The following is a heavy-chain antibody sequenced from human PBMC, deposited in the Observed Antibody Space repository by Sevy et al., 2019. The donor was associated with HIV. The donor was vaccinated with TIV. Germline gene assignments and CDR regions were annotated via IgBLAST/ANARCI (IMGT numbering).Heavy chain of an antibody. Sequence: GGSLRLSCAASGFTFSSYWMHWVRQAPGKGLVWVSRINSDGSSTSYADSVKGRFTISRDNAKNTLYLQMNSLRAEETAVYYCARAEVLRYFDWQYYFDYWGQGTLVTVSS. V-gene: IGHV3-74*01. D-gene: IGHD3-9*01. J-gene: IGHJ4*02. CDR1: GFTFSSYW. CDR2: INSDGSST. CDR3: ARAEVLRYFDWQYYFDY.